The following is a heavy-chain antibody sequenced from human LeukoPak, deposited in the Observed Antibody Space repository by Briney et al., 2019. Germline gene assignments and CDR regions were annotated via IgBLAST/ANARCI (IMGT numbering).Heavy chain of an antibody. D-gene: IGHD6-6*01. J-gene: IGHJ6*02. CDR3: AREGLYSSSSGDPYYYYYYGMDV. CDR2: IIPILGIA. CDR1: GGTFTSYA. V-gene: IGHV1-69*04. Sequence: GASVKVSCKASGGTFTSYAISWVRQAPGQGLEWMGRIIPILGIANYAQKFQGRVTITSDKSTSTAYMELSSLRSEDTAVYYCAREGLYSSSSGDPYYYYYYGMDVWGQGTTVTVSS.